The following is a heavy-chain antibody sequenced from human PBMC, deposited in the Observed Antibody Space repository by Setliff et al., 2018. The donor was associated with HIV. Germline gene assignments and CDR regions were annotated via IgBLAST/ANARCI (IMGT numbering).Heavy chain of an antibody. D-gene: IGHD3-3*01. Sequence: ASVKVSCKASGYTFTTYGLSWVRQAPGQGLEWMGWISTYSDETSYAQNLQGRVTMTTDTSTSTAYMELRSLRFDDTAGYYCARVNLRITIFGVAPTSHSIDYGGQGTLVTVSS. CDR3: ARVNLRITIFGVAPTSHSIDY. CDR2: ISTYSDET. V-gene: IGHV1-18*01. J-gene: IGHJ4*02. CDR1: GYTFTTYG.